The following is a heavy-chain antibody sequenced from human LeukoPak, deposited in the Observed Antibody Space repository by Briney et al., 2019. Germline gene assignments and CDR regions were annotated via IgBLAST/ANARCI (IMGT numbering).Heavy chain of an antibody. V-gene: IGHV3-30*18. J-gene: IGHJ4*02. CDR1: GFTFSSYG. CDR2: ISYDGSKK. CDR3: AKAYCSGASCPADY. Sequence: GGSLRLSCVASGFTFSSYGMHWVRQAPGKGLEWVAVISYDGSKKYCADSVEGRFTTSRDSSKNTLYLHMNSLRPEDTAVYYCAKAYCSGASCPADYWGQGTLVTVSS. D-gene: IGHD2-15*01.